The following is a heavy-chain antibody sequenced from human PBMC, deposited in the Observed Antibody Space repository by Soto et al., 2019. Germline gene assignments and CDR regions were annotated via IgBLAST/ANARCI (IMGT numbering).Heavy chain of an antibody. CDR1: GGSISSSSYY. V-gene: IGHV4-39*01. J-gene: IGHJ4*02. CDR2: IYYSGST. D-gene: IGHD2-8*01. Sequence: NPSETLSLTCTVSGGSISSSSYYWGWIRQPPGKGLEWIGSIYYSGSTYYNPSLKSRVTISVDTSKNQFSLKLSSVTAADTAVYYCARMVPASLFDYWGQGTLVTVSS. CDR3: ARMVPASLFDY.